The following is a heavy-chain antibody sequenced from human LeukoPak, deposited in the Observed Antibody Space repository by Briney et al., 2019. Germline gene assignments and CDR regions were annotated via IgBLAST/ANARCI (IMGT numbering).Heavy chain of an antibody. CDR1: GFTFSSYG. D-gene: IGHD3-3*01. J-gene: IGHJ4*02. CDR3: AKDKSYGELYHFDF. Sequence: GGSLRLSCAASGFTFSSYGMHWVRQAPGKGLEWVAFIRYDGSNKYYADSVKGRFAISRDNSQNTLFLQMSSLRPDDTAVYYCAKDKSYGELYHFDFWGQGTLVTVSS. V-gene: IGHV3-30*02. CDR2: IRYDGSNK.